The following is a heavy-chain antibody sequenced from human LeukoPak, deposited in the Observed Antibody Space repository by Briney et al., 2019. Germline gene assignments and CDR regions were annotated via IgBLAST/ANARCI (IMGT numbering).Heavy chain of an antibody. CDR2: ISSSSSYI. D-gene: IGHD4-17*01. Sequence: GGSLRLSCAASGFTFSSYSMNWVRQAPGKGLEWVSSISSSSSYIYYADSVKGRFTISRDNAKNSLYLQMNSLRAEDTAVYYCARAPRGYGETVDYWGQGTLVTGSS. CDR1: GFTFSSYS. V-gene: IGHV3-21*01. J-gene: IGHJ4*02. CDR3: ARAPRGYGETVDY.